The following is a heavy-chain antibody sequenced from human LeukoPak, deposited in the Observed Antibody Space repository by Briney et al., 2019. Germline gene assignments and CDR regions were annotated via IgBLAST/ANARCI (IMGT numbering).Heavy chain of an antibody. CDR2: IYYSGST. Sequence: PSETLSLTCTVSGGSISSCSYNWVRIPPPPGKELVGSGSIYYSGSTYYNPSLKSRVTISVDTSKNQFSLKLSSVTAAATAVYYCARHWGSSGWGGYWGQGTLVTVSS. V-gene: IGHV4-39*01. D-gene: IGHD6-19*01. CDR1: GGSISSCSYN. J-gene: IGHJ4*02. CDR3: ARHWGSSGWGGY.